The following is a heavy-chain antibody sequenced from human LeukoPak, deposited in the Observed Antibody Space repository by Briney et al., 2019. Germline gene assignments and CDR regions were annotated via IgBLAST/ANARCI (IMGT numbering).Heavy chain of an antibody. J-gene: IGHJ4*02. V-gene: IGHV3-23*01. Sequence: PGGSLRLSCAASGFTFSSYAMSWVRQAPGKGLEWVSAISGSGGSTYYADSVKGRFTISRDNSKNTLYLQMNSLRAEDTAVYYCPKGPTNERWPVYFDYWGQGTLVTVSS. D-gene: IGHD5-24*01. CDR2: ISGSGGST. CDR3: PKGPTNERWPVYFDY. CDR1: GFTFSSYA.